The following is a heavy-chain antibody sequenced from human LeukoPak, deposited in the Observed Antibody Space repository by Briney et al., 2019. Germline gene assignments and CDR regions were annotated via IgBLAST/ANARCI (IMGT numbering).Heavy chain of an antibody. V-gene: IGHV4-34*01. CDR1: GGSFSGYY. J-gene: IGHJ4*02. CDR3: ARGTVAVVH. D-gene: IGHD6-19*01. Sequence: SETLSLTCAVYGGSFSGYYWSWIRQPPGKGLEWIGEINHSGSTNYNPSLKSRVTISVDTSKNQFSLKLSSVTAADTAVYYCARGTVAVVHWGQGTLVTVSS. CDR2: INHSGST.